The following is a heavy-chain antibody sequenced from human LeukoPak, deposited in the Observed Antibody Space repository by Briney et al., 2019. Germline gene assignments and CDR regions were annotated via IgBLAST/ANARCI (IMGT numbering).Heavy chain of an antibody. Sequence: ASVKVSCKASGHTFTGYYMHWVRQAPGQGLEWMGWINPNSGGTNYAQKFQGRVTMTRDTSISTAYMELSRLRSDDTAVYYCARDRRASGLYYFDYWGQGTLVTVSS. V-gene: IGHV1-2*02. J-gene: IGHJ4*02. CDR3: ARDRRASGLYYFDY. CDR2: INPNSGGT. CDR1: GHTFTGYY. D-gene: IGHD3-3*01.